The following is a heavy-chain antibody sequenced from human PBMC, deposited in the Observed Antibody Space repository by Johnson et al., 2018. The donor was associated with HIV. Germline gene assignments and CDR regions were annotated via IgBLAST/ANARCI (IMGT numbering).Heavy chain of an antibody. D-gene: IGHD6-19*01. CDR1: GFTFSSYG. J-gene: IGHJ3*02. CDR3: SRGSLSGWFPPDALDI. Sequence: VQLVESGGGVVQPGGSLRLSCAASGFTFSSYGMHWVRQAPGKGLEWVANIKQDGSERYYADSVKGRFTISRDNAKNSLYLQMNSLRAEDTAVYYCSRGSLSGWFPPDALDIWGQGTMVTVSS. CDR2: IKQDGSER. V-gene: IGHV3-7*01.